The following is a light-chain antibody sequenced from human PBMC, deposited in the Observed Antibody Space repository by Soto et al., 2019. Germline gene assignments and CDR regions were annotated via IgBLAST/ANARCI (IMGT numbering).Light chain of an antibody. CDR2: EVS. J-gene: IGLJ1*01. CDR3: CSYAGSSTPHYV. CDR1: SSDVGSYNL. V-gene: IGLV2-23*02. Sequence: QSALTQPASVSGSPGQSITISCTGTSSDVGSYNLVSWYQQHPGKAPKLMIYEVSKRPSGVSNRFSGSKPGNTASLTISGLQAEDEADYYCCSYAGSSTPHYVFGTGTKVTVL.